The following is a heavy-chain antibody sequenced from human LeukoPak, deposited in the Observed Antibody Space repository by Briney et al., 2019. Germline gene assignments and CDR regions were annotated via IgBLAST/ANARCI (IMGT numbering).Heavy chain of an antibody. CDR2: IYYSGST. CDR1: GGSISSGDYY. D-gene: IGHD3-22*01. V-gene: IGHV4-30-4*08. J-gene: IGHJ3*02. Sequence: SETLSLTCTVSGGSISSGDYYWRWIRQPPGKGLEWIEYIYYSGSTYYNPSLKSRVTISVDTSKNQFSLKLSSVTAADTAVYYCARGGAYYYDSSGDAFDIWGQGTMVTVSS. CDR3: ARGGAYYYDSSGDAFDI.